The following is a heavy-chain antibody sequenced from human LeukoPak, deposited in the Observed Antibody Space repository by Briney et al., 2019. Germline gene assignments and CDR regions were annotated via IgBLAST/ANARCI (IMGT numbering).Heavy chain of an antibody. CDR1: GFTFSDYY. J-gene: IGHJ1*01. V-gene: IGHV3-11*01. CDR2: ISSSGNTI. Sequence: GGSLSLSCPASGFTFSDYYMSWIRQAPGKGLEWVSYISSSGNTIYYADSVKGRFTTSRDNAKNSLYLQMNSLRAEDTAVYYCARVLGSSWYSYFQHWGQGTLVTVSS. D-gene: IGHD6-13*01. CDR3: ARVLGSSWYSYFQH.